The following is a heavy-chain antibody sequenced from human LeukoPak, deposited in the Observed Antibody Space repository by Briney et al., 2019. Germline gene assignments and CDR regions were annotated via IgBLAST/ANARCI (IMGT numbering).Heavy chain of an antibody. V-gene: IGHV4-34*01. D-gene: IGHD6-19*01. CDR1: GGSFSGYY. CDR3: ARGERQYSSGRYAVRVLDY. J-gene: IGHJ4*02. Sequence: PSETLSLTCAVYGGSFSGYYWSWIRQPPGKGLEWIGEINHSGSTNYNPSLKSRVIISVDTSKNQFSLKVTSVTAADTAVYYCARGERQYSSGRYAVRVLDYWGQGTLVTVSS. CDR2: INHSGST.